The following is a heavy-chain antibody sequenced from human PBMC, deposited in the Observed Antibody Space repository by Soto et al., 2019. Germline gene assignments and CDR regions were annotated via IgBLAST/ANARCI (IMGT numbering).Heavy chain of an antibody. J-gene: IGHJ4*01. D-gene: IGHD6-6*01. CDR1: GGSFSGYY. CDR2: INHSGST. Sequence: LSLTCAVYGGSFSGYYWSWIRQPPGKGLEWIGEINHSGSTNYNPSLKSRVTISVDTSKNQFSLKLSSVTAADTAVYYCARSRGRFYSSSSGPYWGHGTLVTVSS. V-gene: IGHV4-34*01. CDR3: ARSRGRFYSSSSGPY.